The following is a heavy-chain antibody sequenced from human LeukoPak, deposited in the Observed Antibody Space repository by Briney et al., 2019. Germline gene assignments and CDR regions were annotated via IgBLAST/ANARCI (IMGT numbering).Heavy chain of an antibody. CDR3: AREVGDVTYSSGWYGHYYYMDV. CDR1: GYTFTGYY. CDR2: INPNSGGT. J-gene: IGHJ6*03. D-gene: IGHD6-19*01. Sequence: GASVKVSCKASGYTFTGYYMHWVRQAPGQGLEWMGWINPNSGGTNYAQKFQGRVTMTRDTSISTAYMELRSLRSDDTAVYYCAREVGDVTYSSGWYGHYYYMDVWGKGTTVTVSS. V-gene: IGHV1-2*02.